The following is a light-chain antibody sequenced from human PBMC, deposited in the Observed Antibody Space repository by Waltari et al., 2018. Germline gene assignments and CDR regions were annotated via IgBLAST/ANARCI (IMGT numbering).Light chain of an antibody. CDR2: GAS. Sequence: ETVMTQSPATLSVSPGERAALSCRASPSVSRNLAWYQQKPGQAPRLLIYGASTRATGLPERFSGSGSGTEFTLTISSLQSEDFAVYYCQQYNNWPLTFGGGTKVEIK. CDR3: QQYNNWPLT. J-gene: IGKJ4*01. CDR1: PSVSRN. V-gene: IGKV3-15*01.